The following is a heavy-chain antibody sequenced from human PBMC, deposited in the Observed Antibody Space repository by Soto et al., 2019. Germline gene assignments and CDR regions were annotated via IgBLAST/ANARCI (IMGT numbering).Heavy chain of an antibody. Sequence: GASVKVSCKASGYTFTNYYMHWVRQAPGQGLEWMGIINPSAGSTSYAQKFQGRVTMTRDTSTSTVYMNLSSLRSEDTAVYYCARGISSRYYFDYWGQGTLVTVSS. CDR2: INPSAGST. J-gene: IGHJ4*02. V-gene: IGHV1-46*01. CDR3: ARGISSRYYFDY. CDR1: GYTFTNYY.